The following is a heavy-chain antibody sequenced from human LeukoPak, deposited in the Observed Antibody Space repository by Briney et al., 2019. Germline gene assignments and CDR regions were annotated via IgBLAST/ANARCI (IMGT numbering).Heavy chain of an antibody. J-gene: IGHJ4*02. V-gene: IGHV3-7*01. D-gene: IGHD2-8*01. CDR1: AFTFSSYW. Sequence: GGSLRLSCAACAFTFSSYWMSWVRQAPGKGLEWVANIKQDGSEKYYVDSVKGRFTISRDNAKNSLYLQMNSLRAEDTAVYYCARERSCTNGVCYRRDYWGQGTLVTVYS. CDR3: ARERSCTNGVCYRRDY. CDR2: IKQDGSEK.